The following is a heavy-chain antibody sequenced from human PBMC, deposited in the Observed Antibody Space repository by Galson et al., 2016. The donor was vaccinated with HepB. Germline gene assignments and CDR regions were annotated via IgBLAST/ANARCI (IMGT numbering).Heavy chain of an antibody. Sequence: CAISGDSVSSRSATWNWIRQSPSRGLEWLGRTFYTSKWYTDYAISVKSRITISPDTSKNQFSLQLSSVTPEDTDVYYCARDAVGYKSGWAFFNSWGLGSLVTVSS. V-gene: IGHV6-1*01. CDR2: TFYTSKWYT. J-gene: IGHJ5*02. CDR3: ARDAVGYKSGWAFFNS. D-gene: IGHD6-19*01. CDR1: GDSVSSRSAT.